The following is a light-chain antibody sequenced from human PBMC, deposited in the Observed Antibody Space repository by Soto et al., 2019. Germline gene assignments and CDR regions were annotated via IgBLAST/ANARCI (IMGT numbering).Light chain of an antibody. CDR1: QGISIY. V-gene: IGKV1D-8*01. Sequence: VIWMTQSPSLLSASTGDRVTISCRMSQGISIYLAWYQQKPGKAPELLIYAASTLQSGVPSRFSGSGSGTDFTLTISCLQSEDFAPYYCQQYYSFPITFGQGTRLE. CDR2: AAS. CDR3: QQYYSFPIT. J-gene: IGKJ5*01.